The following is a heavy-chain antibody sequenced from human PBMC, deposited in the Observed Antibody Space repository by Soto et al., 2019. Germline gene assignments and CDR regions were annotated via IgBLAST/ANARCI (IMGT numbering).Heavy chain of an antibody. Sequence: GGSLRLSCAASGFTFSSYGMHWVRQAPGKGLEWVAVISYDGSNKYYADSVKGRFTISRDNSKNTLYLQMNSLRAEDTAVYYCAGMVYPYYYYYMDVWGKGTTVTVSS. J-gene: IGHJ6*03. CDR1: GFTFSSYG. V-gene: IGHV3-30*03. CDR2: ISYDGSNK. CDR3: AGMVYPYYYYYMDV. D-gene: IGHD2-8*01.